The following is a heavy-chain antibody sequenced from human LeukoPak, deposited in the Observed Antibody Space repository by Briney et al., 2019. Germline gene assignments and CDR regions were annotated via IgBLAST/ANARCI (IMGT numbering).Heavy chain of an antibody. CDR3: ARRCRASCYYFDY. J-gene: IGHJ4*02. CDR2: IYHSGST. D-gene: IGHD2-2*01. Sequence: SETLSLTCAVSGGSISSSNWWSWVRQPPGKGLEWIGSIYHSGSTYYNPSLKSRVTISVDTSKNQFSLNLGSVTAADTAVYYCARRCRASCYYFDYWGQGTLVTVSS. CDR1: GGSISSSNW. V-gene: IGHV4-4*02.